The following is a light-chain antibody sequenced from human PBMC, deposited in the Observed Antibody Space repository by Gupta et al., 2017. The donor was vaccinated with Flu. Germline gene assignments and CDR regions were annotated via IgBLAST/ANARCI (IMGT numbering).Light chain of an antibody. J-gene: IGLJ1*01. V-gene: IGLV2-14*01. CDR1: SIDVGGHKF. Sequence: QSALTQPASVSGSPGQSITISCTGTSIDVGGHKFVSWFQQHPGKVPKLMIYEVSNRPSGVSNRFSGSKSGNTASLTISGLQAEGEADYYCSSYTSSYEGYVFGTGTRVTVL. CDR2: EVS. CDR3: SSYTSSYEGYV.